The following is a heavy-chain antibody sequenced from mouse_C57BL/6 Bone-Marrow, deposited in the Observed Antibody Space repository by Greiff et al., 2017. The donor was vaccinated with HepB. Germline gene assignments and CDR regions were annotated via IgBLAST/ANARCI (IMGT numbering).Heavy chain of an antibody. V-gene: IGHV1-15*01. J-gene: IGHJ3*01. D-gene: IGHD1-1*01. Sequence: QVQLQQSGAELVRPGASVTLSCKASGYTFTDYEMHWVKQTPVHGLEWIGAIDPETGGTAYNQKFKGKAILTADKSSSTAYMELRSLTSEDSAVYYCTNCYGSVLGFAYWGQGTLVTVSA. CDR2: IDPETGGT. CDR1: GYTFTDYE. CDR3: TNCYGSVLGFAY.